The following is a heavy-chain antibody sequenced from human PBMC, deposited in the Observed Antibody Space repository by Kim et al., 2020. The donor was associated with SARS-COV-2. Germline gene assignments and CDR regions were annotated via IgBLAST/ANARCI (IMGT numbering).Heavy chain of an antibody. D-gene: IGHD6-19*01. CDR3: ARDLDWQWLDYYYYGMDV. V-gene: IGHV3-33*01. CDR2: IWYDGSNK. J-gene: IGHJ6*02. Sequence: GGSLRLSCAASGFTFSSYGMHWVRQAPGKGLEWVAVIWYDGSNKYYADSVKGRFTISRDNSKNTLYLQMNSLRAEDTAVYYCARDLDWQWLDYYYYGMDVWGQGTTFTVSS. CDR1: GFTFSSYG.